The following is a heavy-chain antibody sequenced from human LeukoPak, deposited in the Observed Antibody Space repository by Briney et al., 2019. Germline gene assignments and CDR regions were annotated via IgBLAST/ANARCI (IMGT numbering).Heavy chain of an antibody. Sequence: SETLSLTCAVYGGSFSGYYWSWIRQPPGKGLEWIGEINHSGSTNYNPSLKSRVTISVDTSKNQFSLKLSSVTAADTAVYYCARHVPTVTTRGYYYYYYMDVWGKGTTVTISS. J-gene: IGHJ6*03. CDR1: GGSFSGYY. CDR2: INHSGST. V-gene: IGHV4-34*01. D-gene: IGHD4-17*01. CDR3: ARHVPTVTTRGYYYYYYMDV.